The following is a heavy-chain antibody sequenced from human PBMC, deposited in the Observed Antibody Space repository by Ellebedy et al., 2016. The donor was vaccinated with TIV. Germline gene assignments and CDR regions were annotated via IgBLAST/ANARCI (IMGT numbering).Heavy chain of an antibody. CDR2: IKHDGSAR. Sequence: GGSLRLSCAASGFTFNTYYMAWVRQAPGKGLERVANIKHDGSARNYVDSAKGRSTISRDNAKNSLYLQMNSLRAEDTAVYYCARDSRGVLDYWGQGILVTVSS. V-gene: IGHV3-7*01. D-gene: IGHD3-10*01. CDR1: GFTFNTYY. J-gene: IGHJ4*02. CDR3: ARDSRGVLDY.